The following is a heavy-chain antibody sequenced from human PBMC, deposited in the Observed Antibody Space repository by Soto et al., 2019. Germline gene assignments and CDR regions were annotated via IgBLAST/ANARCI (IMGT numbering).Heavy chain of an antibody. D-gene: IGHD2-8*02. V-gene: IGHV5-51*01. CDR3: ASSVLVTSTMNYFDL. CDR1: GYSFSNFW. CDR2: IYPDDSDT. J-gene: IGHJ4*02. Sequence: GESLKISCQASGYSFSNFWIAWVRQMPGEGLEWLGIIYPDDSDTRYSPSFLGQVTISADKSIKATYLQWSSLKASDTAIYFCASSVLVTSTMNYFDLWGQGTLVTVSS.